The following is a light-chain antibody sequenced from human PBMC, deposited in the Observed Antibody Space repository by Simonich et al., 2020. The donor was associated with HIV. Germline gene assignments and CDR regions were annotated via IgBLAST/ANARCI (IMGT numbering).Light chain of an antibody. CDR2: GAS. CDR1: QSVSSN. J-gene: IGKJ5*01. Sequence: EIVMTQSPATLSVFPGDRATLSCGASQSVSSNLAWYQQKPGQAPRLLIYGASTRAIGIPARFSGSGSGTEFTLTINSMQSEDFAVYYCQHYYNWPPITFGQGTRLDIK. CDR3: QHYYNWPPIT. V-gene: IGKV3-15*01.